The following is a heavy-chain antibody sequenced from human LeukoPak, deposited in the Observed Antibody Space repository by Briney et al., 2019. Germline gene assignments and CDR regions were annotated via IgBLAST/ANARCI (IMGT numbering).Heavy chain of an antibody. Sequence: SETLSLTCTVSGGSISSSSYYWGWIRQPPGKGLEWIGYIYYSGSTNYNPSLKSRVTISVDTSKNQFSLKLSSVTAADTAVYYCARLRSYCGGDCFCYFDYWGQGTLVTVSS. CDR2: IYYSGST. CDR1: GGSISSSSYY. J-gene: IGHJ4*02. V-gene: IGHV4-61*05. CDR3: ARLRSYCGGDCFCYFDY. D-gene: IGHD2-21*02.